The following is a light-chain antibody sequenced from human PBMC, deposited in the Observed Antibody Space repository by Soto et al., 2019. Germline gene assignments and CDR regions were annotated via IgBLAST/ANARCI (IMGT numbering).Light chain of an antibody. CDR2: ATS. V-gene: IGKV1-39*01. Sequence: DIQMTQSPSSLSASVGDRVTITCRASQRINIYLNWYQQQPGKEPKLLIYATSSLQSGVPSRFRGSGSGTDFTPTISNLQAEDFRTYYWHQGYRVHLTFGGGTEAE. CDR1: QRINIY. J-gene: IGKJ4*02. CDR3: HQGYRVHLT.